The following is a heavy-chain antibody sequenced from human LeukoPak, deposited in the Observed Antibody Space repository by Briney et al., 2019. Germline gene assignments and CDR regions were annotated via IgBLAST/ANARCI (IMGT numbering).Heavy chain of an antibody. J-gene: IGHJ4*02. D-gene: IGHD3-22*01. CDR2: RYLNSGNT. Sequence: SVNVSCKASGYTFPSYEINSVGQPTAQELAGMGCRYLNSGNTGYAQKFQGRATMTRNTSISIAYMELSSLRSEDTAVYYCARGMGSGSYSAAYYFDYWGQGTLVTVSS. CDR3: ARGMGSGSYSAAYYFDY. CDR1: GYTFPSYE. V-gene: IGHV1-8*01.